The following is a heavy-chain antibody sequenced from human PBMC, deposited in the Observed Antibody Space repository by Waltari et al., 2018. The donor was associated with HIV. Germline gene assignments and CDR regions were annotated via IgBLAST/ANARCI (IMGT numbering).Heavy chain of an antibody. CDR3: ARILGSSWYNWIDP. CDR1: GGSFRSYA. Sequence: QVQLVQSGAEVKKPGSSVKVSCRASGGSFRSYAITWVRQAPGQGLEWMGGIIPVVGTANYAQKFQCRVTITADESTSTAYMDLRSLTSEATAVYYCARILGSSWYNWIDPWGQGTLVTVSS. CDR2: IIPVVGTA. V-gene: IGHV1-69*12. J-gene: IGHJ5*02. D-gene: IGHD6-13*01.